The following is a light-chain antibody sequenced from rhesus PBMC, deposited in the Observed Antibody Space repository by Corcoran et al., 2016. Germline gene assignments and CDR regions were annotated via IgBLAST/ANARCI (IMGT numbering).Light chain of an antibody. J-gene: IGLJ6*01. CDR2: NNN. V-gene: IGLV1-72*02. CDR3: SAWDSSLSGLV. Sequence: QSVLTQPPSASGAPGQSVTISCSGSSSNIGSNYVYWYQQLSGKAPKLLIYNNNQRPSGVPDRFSGSKSGTSASLAISGLQSEDEADYYCSAWDSSLSGLVFGSGTKLTVL. CDR1: SSNIGSNY.